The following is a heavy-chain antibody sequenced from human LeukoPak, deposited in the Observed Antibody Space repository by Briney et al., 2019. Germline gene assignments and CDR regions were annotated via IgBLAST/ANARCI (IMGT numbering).Heavy chain of an antibody. J-gene: IGHJ6*03. Sequence: GGSLRLSCAASGFTFSSYAMSWVRQAPGKGLEWVSAISGSGGSTYYADSVKGRFTISRDNSKNTLYLQMNSLRAEDTAVYYCAKDPERDYYYYYMDVWGKGTTVTVSS. CDR1: GFTFSSYA. CDR2: ISGSGGST. V-gene: IGHV3-23*01. CDR3: AKDPERDYYYYYMDV.